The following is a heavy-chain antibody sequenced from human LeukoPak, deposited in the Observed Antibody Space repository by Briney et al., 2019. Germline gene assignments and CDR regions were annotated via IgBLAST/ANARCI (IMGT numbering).Heavy chain of an antibody. J-gene: IGHJ1*01. CDR3: GRWRESSNWPPGYLQY. V-gene: IGHV1-18*01. CDR2: ISAYNGNT. CDR1: GFTFTSFG. Sequence: ASVKVSCKASGFTFTSFGFSWVRQAPGQGLEWMGWISAYNGNTNYAQSLQGRVTMTTDASTSTVYMELRSLRSDDTAMYYCGRWRESSNWPPGYLQYWGQGTLVIVPS. D-gene: IGHD4-11*01.